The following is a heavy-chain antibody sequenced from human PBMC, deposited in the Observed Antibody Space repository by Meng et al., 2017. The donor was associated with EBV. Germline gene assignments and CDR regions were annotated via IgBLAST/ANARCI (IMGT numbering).Heavy chain of an antibody. V-gene: IGHV1-18*01. CDR3: ARETSGYDFNWFDP. J-gene: IGHJ5*02. Sequence: QVRLVKSGAGVKKPGASVKVSCKASGYTFTSYGISWVRQAPGQGLEWMGWISAYNGNTNYAQKLQGRVTTTTDTSTSTAYMELRSLRSDDTAVYYCARETSGYDFNWFDPWGQGTLVTVSS. D-gene: IGHD5-12*01. CDR2: ISAYNGNT. CDR1: GYTFTSYG.